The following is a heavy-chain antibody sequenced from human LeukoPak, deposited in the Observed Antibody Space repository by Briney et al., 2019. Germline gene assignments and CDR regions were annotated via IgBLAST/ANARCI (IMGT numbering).Heavy chain of an antibody. J-gene: IGHJ3*02. Sequence: SETLSLTCAAYGGSFSGYYWSWIRQPPGKGLEWIGEINHSGSTNYNPSLKSRVTISVDTSKNQFSLKLSSVTAADTAVYFCARGPYSYDSSGAFDIWGQGTMVTVSS. V-gene: IGHV4-34*01. CDR1: GGSFSGYY. CDR2: INHSGST. D-gene: IGHD3-22*01. CDR3: ARGPYSYDSSGAFDI.